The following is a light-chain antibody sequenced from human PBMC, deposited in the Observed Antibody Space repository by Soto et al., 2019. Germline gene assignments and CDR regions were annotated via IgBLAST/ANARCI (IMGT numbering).Light chain of an antibody. CDR2: EVT. Sequence: QSALTQPASVSGSPGQSITISCTGTSGDVAIYDLVSWYQQYPGKAPQLIIYEVTKRPSGVSNRFSGSKSGNTASLTISGLQAEDEGDYYCSSSAGTVTLVFGGGTKLTVL. CDR1: SGDVAIYDL. V-gene: IGLV2-23*02. J-gene: IGLJ3*02. CDR3: SSSAGTVTLV.